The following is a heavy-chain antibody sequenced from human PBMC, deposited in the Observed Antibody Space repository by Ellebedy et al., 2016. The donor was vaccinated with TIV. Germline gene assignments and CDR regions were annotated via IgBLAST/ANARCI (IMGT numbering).Heavy chain of an antibody. D-gene: IGHD2/OR15-2a*01. V-gene: IGHV4-39*07. CDR1: GVSTSSKC. CDR2: LFYRGST. Sequence: SETLSLTCTVSGVSTSSKCWGWIRQSPGKGLEWIGSLFYRGSTYYNPSIKSRVTISVDTSKTQFSLKLSCVTAADTAVYYCATSPTLIIATVIHWYFDLWGRGTLVTVSS. J-gene: IGHJ2*01. CDR3: ATSPTLIIATVIHWYFDL.